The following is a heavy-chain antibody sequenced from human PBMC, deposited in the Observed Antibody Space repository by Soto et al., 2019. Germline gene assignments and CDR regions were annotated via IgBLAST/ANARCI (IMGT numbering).Heavy chain of an antibody. J-gene: IGHJ5*02. CDR2: ISAYNGNT. Sequence: ASVKVSCKASGYTFTSYGISWVRQAPGQGLEWMGWISAYNGNTNYAQKLQGRVTMTTDTSTSTAYMELRSLRSDDTAVYYCARKYCSGGSCYSFPLSWFDPWGQGTLVTVS. CDR3: ARKYCSGGSCYSFPLSWFDP. D-gene: IGHD2-15*01. V-gene: IGHV1-18*01. CDR1: GYTFTSYG.